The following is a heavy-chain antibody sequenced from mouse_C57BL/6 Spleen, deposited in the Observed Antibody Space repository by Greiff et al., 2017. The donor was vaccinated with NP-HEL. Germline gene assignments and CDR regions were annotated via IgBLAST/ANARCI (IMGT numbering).Heavy chain of an antibody. Sequence: VQLQQSGAELVRPGTSVKLSCKASGYTFTSYWMHWVKQRPGQGLEWIGVIDPSDSYTNYNQKFKGKATLTVDTSSSTAYMQLSSLTSEDSAVYYCSRRCYGSSYWYFGGWGTGATVT. J-gene: IGHJ1*03. V-gene: IGHV1-59*01. D-gene: IGHD1-1*01. CDR3: SRRCYGSSYWYFGG. CDR2: IDPSDSYT. CDR1: GYTFTSYW.